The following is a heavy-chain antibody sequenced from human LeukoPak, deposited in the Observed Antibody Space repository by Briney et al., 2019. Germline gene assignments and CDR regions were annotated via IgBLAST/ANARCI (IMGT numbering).Heavy chain of an antibody. CDR2: ITGSGSAV. V-gene: IGHV3-48*03. J-gene: IGHJ3*02. CDR1: GFTFSGDE. Sequence: PGGSLRLSCAASGFTFSGDEMNWVRQAPGNGLEWVSYITGSGSAVFYSDSVKGRFTISRDSAENSLYLQMNSLRAEDTAVYYCARDQTAMANSRAFDIWGQGTTVTVSS. D-gene: IGHD5-24*01. CDR3: ARDQTAMANSRAFDI.